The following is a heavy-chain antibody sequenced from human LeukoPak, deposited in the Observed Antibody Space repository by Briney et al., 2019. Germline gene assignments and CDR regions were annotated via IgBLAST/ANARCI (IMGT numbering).Heavy chain of an antibody. Sequence: SETLSLTCTVSGGSISSYYWSWIRQPPGKGLEWIGYIYYSGSTNYNPSLKSRVTISVDTSKNQFSLKLSSVTAADTAVYYCARWGYGPYGYYYYYYMDVWGKGTTVTVSS. CDR2: IYYSGST. CDR1: GGSISSYY. D-gene: IGHD5-18*01. CDR3: ARWGYGPYGYYYYYYMDV. V-gene: IGHV4-59*01. J-gene: IGHJ6*03.